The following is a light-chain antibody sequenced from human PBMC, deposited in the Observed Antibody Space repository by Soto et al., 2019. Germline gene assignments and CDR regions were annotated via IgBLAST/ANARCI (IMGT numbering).Light chain of an antibody. V-gene: IGKV3-15*01. CDR3: QQYNNWPQT. CDR1: QTVSSS. CDR2: GAS. J-gene: IGKJ2*01. Sequence: EIVMTQSPATLSVSPGERATLSCRASQTVSSSLAWFQQKPGQAPRLVIYGASTRATGIPARFSGSGSGTDFTLTISSLQSEDFAVYYCQQYNNWPQTFGQGTKLEIK.